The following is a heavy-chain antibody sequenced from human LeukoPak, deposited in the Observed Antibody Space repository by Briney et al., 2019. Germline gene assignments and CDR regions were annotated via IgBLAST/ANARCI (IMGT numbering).Heavy chain of an antibody. Sequence: GRSLRLSCAASGFTFRNYWMHWVRQVPGKGLVWVARINPGGSSITYADSVKGRFTISRDNAKNTLYLQMDSLRAEDTGVYYCARSNQADDYWGQGTLVTVSS. CDR3: ARSNQADDY. CDR1: GFTFRNYW. J-gene: IGHJ4*02. CDR2: INPGGSSI. D-gene: IGHD1-14*01. V-gene: IGHV3-74*01.